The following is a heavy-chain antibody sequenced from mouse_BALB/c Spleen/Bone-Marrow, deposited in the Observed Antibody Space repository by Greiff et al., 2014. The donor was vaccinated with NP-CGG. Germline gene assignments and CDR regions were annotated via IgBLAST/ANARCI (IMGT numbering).Heavy chain of an antibody. CDR2: ILSGGST. D-gene: IGHD1-3*01. V-gene: IGHV2-2*02. J-gene: IGHJ2*01. CDR3: ARRKSGKGYFDY. Sequence: VQLQQSGPGLVKPSQSLSITCTVSGFSLTSYGVHWVRQSPGKGLEWLGVILSGGSTGYNAAFISRLSISKDNSKSQVFFKMNSLQANDTAIYYCARRKSGKGYFDYWGQGTTLTVSS. CDR1: GFSLTSYG.